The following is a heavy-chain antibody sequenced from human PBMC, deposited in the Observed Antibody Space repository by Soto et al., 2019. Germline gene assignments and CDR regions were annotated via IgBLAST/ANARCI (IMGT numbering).Heavy chain of an antibody. D-gene: IGHD2-15*01. Sequence: EVQLVESGGGLVKPGGSLRLSCAASGFTFTYAWMNWVRQAPGKGLEWVGRIKSKTYGGTTDYAAPVKGRFTISRXDXEXXLYLQMNSLTSEDTAMYYCTTEIGRYCSGGTCSDSWGQGTLVTVSS. J-gene: IGHJ4*02. CDR3: TTEIGRYCSGGTCSDS. CDR2: IKSKTYGGTT. CDR1: GFTFTYAW. V-gene: IGHV3-15*01.